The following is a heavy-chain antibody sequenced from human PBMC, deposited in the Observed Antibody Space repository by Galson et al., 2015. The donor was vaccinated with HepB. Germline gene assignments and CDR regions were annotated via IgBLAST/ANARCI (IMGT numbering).Heavy chain of an antibody. CDR2: IWYDGSNK. D-gene: IGHD2-2*01. CDR1: GFTFSSYG. J-gene: IGHJ3*02. Sequence: SLRLSCAASGFTFSSYGMHWVRQAPGKGLEWVAVIWYDGSNKYYADSVKGRFTISRDNAKNSLYLQMNSLRAEDTAVYYCARGSLGTWGVVVPAAEDAFDIWGQGTMVTVSS. V-gene: IGHV3-33*01. CDR3: ARGSLGTWGVVVPAAEDAFDI.